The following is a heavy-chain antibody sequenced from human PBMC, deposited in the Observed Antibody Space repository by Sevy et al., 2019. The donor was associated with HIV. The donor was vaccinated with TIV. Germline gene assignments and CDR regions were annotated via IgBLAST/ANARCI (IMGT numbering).Heavy chain of an antibody. Sequence: GGSLRLSCAASGFSFSSYWMSWVRQAPGKGLEWVANIKQDGSEKYYVDSVKCRFAISIDDAKNSLYLEMKSLRVEDTAVYYCARVGSAPKEESGYEDALDIWGQGTMVTVSS. D-gene: IGHD5-12*01. CDR1: GFSFSSYW. V-gene: IGHV3-7*01. J-gene: IGHJ3*02. CDR2: IKQDGSEK. CDR3: ARVGSAPKEESGYEDALDI.